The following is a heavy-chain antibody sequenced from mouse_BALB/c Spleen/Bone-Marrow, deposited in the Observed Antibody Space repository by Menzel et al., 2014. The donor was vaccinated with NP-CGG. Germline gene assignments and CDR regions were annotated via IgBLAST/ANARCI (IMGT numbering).Heavy chain of an antibody. Sequence: EVPLQQSGAELVKPGASVKLSCTASGFNIKDTYMHWVKQRPEQGLEWIGRIDPANGNTKYDPKFQGKATITADTSSNTAYLQLSSLTSEDTAVYYCARDSPYAMDYWGQGTSVTVSS. V-gene: IGHV14-3*02. J-gene: IGHJ4*01. CDR1: GFNIKDTY. CDR3: ARDSPYAMDY. CDR2: IDPANGNT.